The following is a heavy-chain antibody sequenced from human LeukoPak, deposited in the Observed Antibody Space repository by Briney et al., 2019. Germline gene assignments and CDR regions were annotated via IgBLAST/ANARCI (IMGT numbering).Heavy chain of an antibody. D-gene: IGHD1-26*01. CDR1: GFTFSDYY. J-gene: IGHJ4*02. CDR3: AKGSGNYWWGNYFDH. Sequence: GGSLRLSCAASGFTFSDYYMSWVRQAPGKGLEWVSVFSGSGGSTYYADSVKGRFTISRDNSKNTLYLQMNSLKDEDTAVYYCAKGSGNYWWGNYFDHWGQGTLVTVSS. CDR2: FSGSGGST. V-gene: IGHV3-23*01.